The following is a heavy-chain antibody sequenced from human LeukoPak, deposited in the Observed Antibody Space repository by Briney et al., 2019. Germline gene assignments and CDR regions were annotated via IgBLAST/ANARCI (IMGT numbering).Heavy chain of an antibody. CDR2: IYPGDSDT. CDR3: ARLRKGIAVAGTHFDY. CDR1: GYRFTSYW. V-gene: IGHV5-51*01. D-gene: IGHD6-19*01. J-gene: IGHJ4*02. Sequence: GESLKISCKGSGYRFTSYWIGWVRPMPGKGLEWMGIIYPGDSDTRYSPSFQGQVTISADKSIRTAYLQSSSLKASDTAMYYCARLRKGIAVAGTHFDYWGQGTLVTVSS.